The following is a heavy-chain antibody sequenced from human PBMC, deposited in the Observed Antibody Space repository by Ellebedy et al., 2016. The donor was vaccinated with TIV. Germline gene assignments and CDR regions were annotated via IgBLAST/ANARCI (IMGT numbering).Heavy chain of an antibody. CDR2: IKQDGSEK. V-gene: IGHV3-7*03. D-gene: IGHD1/OR15-1a*01. J-gene: IGHJ4*02. Sequence: GESLKISCAASGFTFTTYWMSWVRQAPGKGLEWVANIKQDGSEKYYLDSVKGRFTISRDNAKNSLYLQMDSLRAEDKAVYYCGRDKDEGPNKIDFWGQGTLVTVSS. CDR1: GFTFTTYW. CDR3: GRDKDEGPNKIDF.